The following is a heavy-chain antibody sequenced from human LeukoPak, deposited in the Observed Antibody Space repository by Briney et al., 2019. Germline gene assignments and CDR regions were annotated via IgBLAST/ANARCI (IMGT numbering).Heavy chain of an antibody. Sequence: SGGSLRLSCAASGFTFSSYAMSWVRQAPGKGLEWVSAISGSGGGTYYADSVKGRFTISRDNSKNTLYLQMNSLRAEDTAVYYCAKDNYGSGSYYHFDYWGQGTLVTVSS. D-gene: IGHD3-10*01. CDR3: AKDNYGSGSYYHFDY. CDR2: ISGSGGGT. V-gene: IGHV3-23*01. CDR1: GFTFSSYA. J-gene: IGHJ4*02.